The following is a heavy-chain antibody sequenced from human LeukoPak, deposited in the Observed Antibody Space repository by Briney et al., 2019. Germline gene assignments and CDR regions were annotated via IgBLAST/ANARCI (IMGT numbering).Heavy chain of an antibody. CDR3: ARGSSTLLYYFDY. CDR2: IYYSGST. D-gene: IGHD6-13*01. V-gene: IGHV4-59*01. Sequence: SETLSLTCTVSGGTISSYYWSWIRQPPGKGLEWIGYIYYSGSTNYNPSLKSRVTISVDTSKNQFSLKLSFVTAADTAVYYCARGSSTLLYYFDYWGQGTLVTVSS. CDR1: GGTISSYY. J-gene: IGHJ4*02.